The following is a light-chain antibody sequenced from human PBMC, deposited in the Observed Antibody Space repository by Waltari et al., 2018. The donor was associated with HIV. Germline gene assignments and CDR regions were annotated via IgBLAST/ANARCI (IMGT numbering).Light chain of an antibody. V-gene: IGLV1-40*01. Sequence: QSVLTQPPSVSGAPGQRVTISCTGSSSNIGAGYDVHCYQHLPGTAPKLLIYGNINRPSGVPDRFSGSKSGTSASLAITGLQAEDEADYYCQSYDSSLSGSWVFGGGTKLTVL. CDR1: SSNIGAGYD. CDR2: GNI. CDR3: QSYDSSLSGSWV. J-gene: IGLJ3*02.